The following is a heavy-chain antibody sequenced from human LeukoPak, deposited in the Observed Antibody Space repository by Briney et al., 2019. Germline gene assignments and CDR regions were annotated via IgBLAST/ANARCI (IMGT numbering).Heavy chain of an antibody. V-gene: IGHV4-39*07. D-gene: IGHD3-16*01. CDR3: ARVKDPGGYYYYYYMDI. Sequence: SETLSLTCTVSGGSISSTSYYWVWIRQPPGKGLEWIGEINHSGSTNYNPSLKSRVTISVDTSKNQFSLKVSSVTAADTAVYYCARVKDPGGYYYYYYMDIWGKGNTVTVSS. J-gene: IGHJ6*03. CDR2: INHSGST. CDR1: GGSISSTSYY.